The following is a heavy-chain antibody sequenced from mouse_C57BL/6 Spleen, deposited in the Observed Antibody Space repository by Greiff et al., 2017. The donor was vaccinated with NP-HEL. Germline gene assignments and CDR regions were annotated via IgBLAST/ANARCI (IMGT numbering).Heavy chain of an antibody. J-gene: IGHJ2*01. Sequence: QVQLQQSGAELARPGASVKMSCKASGYTFTSYTMHWVKQRPGQGLEWIGYINPSSGYTKYNQKFKDKATLTADKSSSTAYMQLSSLTSEDSAVYSCARGGLGSRTLDYWGQGTTLTVSS. CDR2: INPSSGYT. D-gene: IGHD1-1*01. CDR3: ARGGLGSRTLDY. CDR1: GYTFTSYT. V-gene: IGHV1-4*01.